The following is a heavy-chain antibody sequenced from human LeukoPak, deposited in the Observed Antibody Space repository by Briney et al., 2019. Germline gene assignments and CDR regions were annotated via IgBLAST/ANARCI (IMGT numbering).Heavy chain of an antibody. CDR2: ISYDGSNK. CDR1: GFTFSSYA. D-gene: IGHD1-26*01. Sequence: GGSLRLSCAASGFTFSSYAMHWVRQAPGKGLEWVAVISYDGSNKYYADSVKGRFTISRDNSKNTLYLQMNSLRDEDTAVYYCASSGSYRFDYWGQGTLVTVSS. V-gene: IGHV3-30-3*01. J-gene: IGHJ4*02. CDR3: ASSGSYRFDY.